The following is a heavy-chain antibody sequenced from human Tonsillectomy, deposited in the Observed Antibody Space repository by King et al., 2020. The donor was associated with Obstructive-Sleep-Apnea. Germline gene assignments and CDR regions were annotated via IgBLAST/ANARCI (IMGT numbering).Heavy chain of an antibody. CDR3: ARRVLTYSGYDLSYLDY. CDR1: GFTFNSYS. J-gene: IGHJ4*02. D-gene: IGHD5-12*01. CDR2: ISGSGSTI. Sequence: VQLVESGGGLVQPGGSLRLSCVASGFTFNSYSMNWVRQAPGKGLEWVSSISGSGSTIYYAGSVKGRLTISRDNAKNSLYLQMNSLRAEDTAVYYCARRVLTYSGYDLSYLDYWGQGTLVTVSS. V-gene: IGHV3-48*04.